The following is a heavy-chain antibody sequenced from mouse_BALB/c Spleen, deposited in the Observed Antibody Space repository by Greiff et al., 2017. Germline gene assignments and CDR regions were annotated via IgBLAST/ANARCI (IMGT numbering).Heavy chain of an antibody. J-gene: IGHJ3*01. CDR1: GYTFTSYW. V-gene: IGHV1-69*02. CDR2: IDPSDSYT. Sequence: VQLQQPGAELVKPGASVKLSCKASGYTFTSYWMHWVKQRPGQGLEWIGEIDPSDSYTNYNQKFKGKATLTVDKSSSTAYMQLSSLTSEDSAVYYCARTGTGFAYWGQGTLVTVSA. CDR3: ARTGTGFAY. D-gene: IGHD4-1*01.